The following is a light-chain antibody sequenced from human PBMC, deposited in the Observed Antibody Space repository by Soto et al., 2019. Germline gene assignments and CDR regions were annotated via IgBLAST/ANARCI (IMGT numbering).Light chain of an antibody. CDR2: GAS. Sequence: VVMTQSPDTLSLSPGESASLSCRASQSVRTYLAWFQQKPGQAPRLLIYGASARAPGVPARFSGRGSGTEFTLTISNLQSEDFAIYYCQQYDNWPPVTFGQGTKVDLK. J-gene: IGKJ1*01. V-gene: IGKV3-15*01. CDR1: QSVRTY. CDR3: QQYDNWPPVT.